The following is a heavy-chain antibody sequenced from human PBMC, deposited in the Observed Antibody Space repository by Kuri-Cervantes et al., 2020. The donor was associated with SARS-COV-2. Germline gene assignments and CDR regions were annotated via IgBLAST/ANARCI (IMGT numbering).Heavy chain of an antibody. D-gene: IGHD3-22*01. CDR3: ARDPSYYDSSGYYSPDAPQFDY. V-gene: IGHV1-2*02. CDR2: INPNSGGT. CDR1: GYTFTGYY. Sequence: ASVKVSCKASGYTFTGYYMHWVRQAPGPGLEWMGWINPNSGGTNYAQKFQGRVTMTRDTSISTAYMELSRLRSDDTAVYYCARDPSYYDSSGYYSPDAPQFDYWGQGTLVTVSS. J-gene: IGHJ4*02.